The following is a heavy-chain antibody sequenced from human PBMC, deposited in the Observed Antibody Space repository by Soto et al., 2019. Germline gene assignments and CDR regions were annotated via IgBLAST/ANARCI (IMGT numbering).Heavy chain of an antibody. D-gene: IGHD3-16*01. Sequence: ASVKVSCKASGYSFTTNDVSWVRQASGQGLEWMGWMNPGSGDTGYAQKFQGRVTMTRDISIATAYMELSSLRSDDTAIYYCARMATFGSLNWFDPWGQGTLVTISS. V-gene: IGHV1-8*01. CDR3: ARMATFGSLNWFDP. CDR1: GYSFTTND. CDR2: MNPGSGDT. J-gene: IGHJ5*02.